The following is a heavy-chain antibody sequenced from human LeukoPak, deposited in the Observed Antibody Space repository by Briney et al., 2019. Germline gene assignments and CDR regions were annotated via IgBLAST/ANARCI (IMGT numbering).Heavy chain of an antibody. D-gene: IGHD1-26*01. CDR2: IYYSGST. J-gene: IGHJ4*02. V-gene: IGHV4-59*01. CDR3: ARVTIVGATLFDY. Sequence: SETLSLNCTVSGGSISSYYWSWIRQPPGKGLEWIGYIYYSGSTNYNPSLKSRVTISVDTSKNQFSLKLSSVTAADTAVYYCARVTIVGATLFDYWGQGTLVTVSS. CDR1: GGSISSYY.